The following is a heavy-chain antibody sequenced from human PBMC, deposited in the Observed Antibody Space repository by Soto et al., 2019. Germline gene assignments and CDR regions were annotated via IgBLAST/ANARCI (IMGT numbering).Heavy chain of an antibody. CDR2: IIPIFGTA. J-gene: IGHJ3*02. V-gene: IGHV1-69*13. CDR3: AREFNWNYRGAFDI. CDR1: GGTFSSYA. D-gene: IGHD1-7*01. Sequence: SVKVSCKASGGTFSSYAISWVRQAPGQGLEWMGGIIPIFGTANYAQKFQGRVTITADESTSTAYMELSSLRSEDTAVYYCAREFNWNYRGAFDIWGQGTMVTVSS.